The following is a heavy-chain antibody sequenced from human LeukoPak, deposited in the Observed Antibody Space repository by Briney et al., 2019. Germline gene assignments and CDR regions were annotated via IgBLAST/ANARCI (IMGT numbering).Heavy chain of an antibody. J-gene: IGHJ4*02. V-gene: IGHV3-33*08. Sequence: PGGSLRLSCAASGFTFSSYGMHWVRQAPGKGLEWVAVIWYDGSNKYYADSVKGRLTISRDNSKNTLYLQMNSLRAEDTAVYYCARSGYSSSWPHFDYWGQGTLVTVSS. D-gene: IGHD6-13*01. CDR3: ARSGYSSSWPHFDY. CDR1: GFTFSSYG. CDR2: IWYDGSNK.